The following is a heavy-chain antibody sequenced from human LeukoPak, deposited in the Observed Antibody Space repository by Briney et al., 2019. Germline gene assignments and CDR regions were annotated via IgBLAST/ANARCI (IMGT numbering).Heavy chain of an antibody. D-gene: IGHD3-10*01. V-gene: IGHV4-59*08. Sequence: SETLSLTCTVSNGSISPYYWGWVRQPPGKGLEWIGFIYYSGSTNYNPSLKSRVTISVDTSKKQFSLKLTSVTAADTAVYYCARHWPPNFYGSGNRYIYYYYGMDVWGQGTTVTVSS. CDR1: NGSISPYY. CDR3: ARHWPPNFYGSGNRYIYYYYGMDV. CDR2: IYYSGST. J-gene: IGHJ6*01.